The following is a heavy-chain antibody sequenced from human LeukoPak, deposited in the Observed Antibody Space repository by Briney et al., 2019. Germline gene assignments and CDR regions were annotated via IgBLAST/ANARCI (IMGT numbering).Heavy chain of an antibody. Sequence: GGSLRLSCAASGFTFSSYWMNWVRQAPGKGLEWVANIKQDGTEKYYVDSVKGRFTISRDNAKNSLYLQMNSLRAEDTAVYSCAKDRGGYGLDYFDYWGQGTLVTVSS. V-gene: IGHV3-7*03. J-gene: IGHJ4*02. D-gene: IGHD5-12*01. CDR2: IKQDGTEK. CDR1: GFTFSSYW. CDR3: AKDRGGYGLDYFDY.